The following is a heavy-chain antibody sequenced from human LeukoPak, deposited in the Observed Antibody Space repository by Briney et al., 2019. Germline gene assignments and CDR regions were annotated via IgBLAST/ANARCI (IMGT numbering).Heavy chain of an antibody. CDR3: ARDIPQLYYDSSGYYND. CDR2: IYTSGST. J-gene: IGHJ4*02. CDR1: GGSISSYY. Sequence: PSETLSLTCTVSGGSISSYYWSWIRQPAGKGLEWIGRIYTSGSTNYNPSLKSRVTISVDTSKNQFSLKLSSVTAADTAVYYCARDIPQLYYDSSGYYNDWGQGTLVTVSS. D-gene: IGHD3-22*01. V-gene: IGHV4-4*07.